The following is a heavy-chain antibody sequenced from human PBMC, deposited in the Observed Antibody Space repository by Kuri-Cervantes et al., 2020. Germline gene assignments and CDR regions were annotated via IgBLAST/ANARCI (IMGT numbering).Heavy chain of an antibody. CDR2: IWYDGSNK. CDR1: GFTFSSYG. D-gene: IGHD6-13*01. J-gene: IGHJ6*03. CDR3: ARVMEQQLGHYYYYYMDV. Sequence: GGSLRLSCAASGFTFSSYGMHWVRQAPGKGLEWVAVIWYDGSNKYYADSVKGRFTISRDNSKNTLYLQMNSLRAEDTAVYYCARVMEQQLGHYYYYYMDVWGKGTTVTVSS. V-gene: IGHV3-33*01.